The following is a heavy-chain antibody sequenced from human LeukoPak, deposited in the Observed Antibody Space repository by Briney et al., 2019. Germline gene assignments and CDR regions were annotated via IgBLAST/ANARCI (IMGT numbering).Heavy chain of an antibody. V-gene: IGHV1-69*13. CDR3: ASNLPRGYGDYGGFDP. CDR2: IIPIFGTA. CDR1: GGTFSSYA. J-gene: IGHJ5*02. Sequence: GASVKVSCKASGGTFSSYAISWVRQAPGPGLEWMGGIIPIFGTANYAQKFQGRVTIAADESTSTAYMELGSLRSEDTAVYYCASNLPRGYGDYGGFDPWGQGTLVTVSS. D-gene: IGHD4-17*01.